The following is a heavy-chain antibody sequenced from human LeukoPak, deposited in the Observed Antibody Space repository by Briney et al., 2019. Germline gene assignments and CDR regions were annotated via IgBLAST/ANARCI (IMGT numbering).Heavy chain of an antibody. V-gene: IGHV1-46*01. CDR1: GYTFTSYY. Sequence: ASVKVSCKASGYTFTSYYMHWVRQAPGQGLDWMGIINPSGGNTSYAQKFQGRVTMTRDMSTSTVYMELSSLRSDDTAVYYCARTDRITMVRGIILDVWGKGTTVTVSS. CDR2: INPSGGNT. J-gene: IGHJ6*04. D-gene: IGHD3-10*01. CDR3: ARTDRITMVRGIILDV.